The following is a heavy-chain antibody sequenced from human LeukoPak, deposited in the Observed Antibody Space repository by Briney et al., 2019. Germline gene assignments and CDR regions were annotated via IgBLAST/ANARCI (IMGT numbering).Heavy chain of an antibody. D-gene: IGHD2-15*01. V-gene: IGHV3-23*01. CDR2: ISGGGRTT. J-gene: IGHJ4*02. Sequence: GGSLRLSCAASGFTFSNHAMSWVRQAPGKGLQWVAVISGGGRTTEYADFGKGRFTISRDNSKNTLSLQMNSLTVEDTAIYFCAKNVVVKRYIDLWGQGTLVTVSS. CDR1: GFTFSNHA. CDR3: AKNVVVKRYIDL.